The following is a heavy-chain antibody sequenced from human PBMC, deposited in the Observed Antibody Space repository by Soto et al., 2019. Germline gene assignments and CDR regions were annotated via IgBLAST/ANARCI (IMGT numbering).Heavy chain of an antibody. CDR3: ARTVMPVGNLAAFDH. D-gene: IGHD7-27*01. CDR2: IYNNGNT. J-gene: IGHJ4*02. CDR1: GGSVSSVKYF. Sequence: SETLSFTCNVSGGSVSSVKYFWSWIRQPPGKGLEWIAYIYNNGNTNYNPSLKSRATISVDTSKNQCSLKLTSVTAADSAVYFCARTVMPVGNLAAFDHWGQGVLVTVSS. V-gene: IGHV4-61*01.